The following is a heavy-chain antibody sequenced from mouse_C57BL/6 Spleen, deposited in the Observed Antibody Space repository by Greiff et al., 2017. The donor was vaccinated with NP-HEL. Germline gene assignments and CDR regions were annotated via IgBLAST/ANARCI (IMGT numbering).Heavy chain of an antibody. V-gene: IGHV1-62-2*01. J-gene: IGHJ3*01. CDR2: FYPGSGSI. D-gene: IGHD1-1*01. CDR3: ATHGLITTVVERAWFAY. CDR1: GYTFTEYT. Sequence: QVQLQQSGAELVKPGASVKLSCKASGYTFTEYTIHWVKQRHGQGLEWIGWFYPGSGSIKYNEKFKDKATLTADKSSSTVYMELSRLTSDDSAVYFCATHGLITTVVERAWFAYWGQGTLVTVSA.